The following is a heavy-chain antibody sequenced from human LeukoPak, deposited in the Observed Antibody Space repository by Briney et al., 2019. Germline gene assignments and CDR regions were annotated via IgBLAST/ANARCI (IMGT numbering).Heavy chain of an antibody. CDR2: ISGSGGST. CDR3: VGESGNGYSSGWYPYYYYGMDV. D-gene: IGHD6-19*01. Sequence: GGSLRLSCAASGFTFCSYAMRWVRQAPGKGLEWVSTISGSGGSTYYADSVKGRFTISRDNSKNTLYLQMNSLRAEDTAVYYCVGESGNGYSSGWYPYYYYGMDVWGQGTTVTVSS. CDR1: GFTFCSYA. J-gene: IGHJ6*02. V-gene: IGHV3-23*01.